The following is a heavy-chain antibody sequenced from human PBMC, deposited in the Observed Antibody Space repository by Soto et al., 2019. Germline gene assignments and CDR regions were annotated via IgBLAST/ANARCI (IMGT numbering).Heavy chain of an antibody. J-gene: IGHJ4*02. CDR2: IYYSGST. CDR1: GGSISSYY. D-gene: IGHD5-12*01. V-gene: IGHV4-59*01. Sequence: PSETLSLTCTVSGGSISSYYWSWIRQPPGKGLEWIGYIYYSGSTNYNPSLKSRVTISVDTSKNQFSLKLSSVTIADTAVYYCARLYGYNADYWGQGTLVTVS. CDR3: ARLYGYNADY.